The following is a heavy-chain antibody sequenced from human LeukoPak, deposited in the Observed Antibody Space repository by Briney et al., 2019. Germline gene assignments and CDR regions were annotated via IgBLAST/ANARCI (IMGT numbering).Heavy chain of an antibody. CDR2: IYVTGST. V-gene: IGHV4-4*07. J-gene: IGHJ5*02. D-gene: IGHD5-12*01. CDR1: GASISSYY. CDR3: ARLASGYVEAFWFDP. Sequence: SETLSLTCTVSGASISSYYWSWIRQPAGKALEWIGRIYVTGSTTYNPSLASRVTMFLDTSKNHFSLKLRSVTAADTAVYYCARLASGYVEAFWFDPWGQGTLVTVSS.